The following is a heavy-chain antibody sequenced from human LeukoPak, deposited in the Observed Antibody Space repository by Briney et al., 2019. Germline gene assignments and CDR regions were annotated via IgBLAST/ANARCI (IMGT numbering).Heavy chain of an antibody. CDR1: GFTFSDYY. Sequence: PGGSLRLSCAASGFTFSDYYMSWIRQAPGKGLEWVSYISSSGSTIYYADSVKGRFTISRDNAKNSLYLQMNSLRAEDTAVYYCARAEHSGYDQRRPHYYYYGMDVWGQGTTVTVSS. V-gene: IGHV3-11*01. CDR3: ARAEHSGYDQRRPHYYYYGMDV. D-gene: IGHD5-12*01. J-gene: IGHJ6*02. CDR2: ISSSGSTI.